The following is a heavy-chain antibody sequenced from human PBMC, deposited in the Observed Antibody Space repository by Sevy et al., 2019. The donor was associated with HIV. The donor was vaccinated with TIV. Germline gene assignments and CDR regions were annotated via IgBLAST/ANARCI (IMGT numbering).Heavy chain of an antibody. CDR2: ISSSSSYI. D-gene: IGHD6-19*01. V-gene: IGHV3-21*01. CDR3: ARGYSSGGNWFDP. CDR1: GFTFSSYS. J-gene: IGHJ5*02. Sequence: GGSLRLSCAASGFTFSSYSMNWVRQAPGKGLEWVSSISSSSSYIYYADSVKGRFTISRDNAKNSLYLQMNSLRAEDTAVYYCARGYSSGGNWFDPWGQGTLVTVSP.